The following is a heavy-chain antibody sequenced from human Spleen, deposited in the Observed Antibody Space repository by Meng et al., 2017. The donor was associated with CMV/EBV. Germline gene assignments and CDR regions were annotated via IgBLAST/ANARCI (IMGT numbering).Heavy chain of an antibody. CDR2: INPNNGNT. CDR1: GYTFTDCY. J-gene: IGHJ4*02. Sequence: VSCKASGYTFTDCYMHWVRQAPGQGLEWMGRINPNNGNTDYGRNFQGRVTMTRDTSISTAYMELSRLTSDDTAVYYCTGKWDSCYDSWGQGTLVTVSS. CDR3: TGKWDSCYDS. V-gene: IGHV1-2*06. D-gene: IGHD1-26*01.